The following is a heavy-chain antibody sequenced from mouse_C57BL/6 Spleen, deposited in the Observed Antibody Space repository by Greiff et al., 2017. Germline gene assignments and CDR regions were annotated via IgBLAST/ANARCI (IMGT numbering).Heavy chain of an antibody. CDR3: ARSGVVARGYAMDY. CDR2: IYPRSGNT. Sequence: QVQLQQSGAELARPGASVKLSCKASGYTFTSYGISWVKQRTGQGLEWIGEIYPRSGNTYYNEKFKGKATLTADKSSSTAYMELHSLTSEDSAVYFCARSGVVARGYAMDYWGQGTSVTVSS. CDR1: GYTFTSYG. D-gene: IGHD1-1*01. V-gene: IGHV1-81*01. J-gene: IGHJ4*01.